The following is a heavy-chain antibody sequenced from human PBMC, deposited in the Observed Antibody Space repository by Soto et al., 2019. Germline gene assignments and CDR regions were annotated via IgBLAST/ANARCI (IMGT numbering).Heavy chain of an antibody. CDR2: IYPGDSDT. D-gene: IGHD2-2*01. CDR3: ARPTYCSSTSCSPFDY. V-gene: IGHV5-51*01. CDR1: GYSFITHW. Sequence: GESLKISCKGSGYSFITHWIAWVRQMPGKGLEWMGIIYPGDSDTRYSPSFQGQVTFSADKSISTAYLQWSSLEASDTAMYFCARPTYCSSTSCSPFDYWGQGTLVTVSS. J-gene: IGHJ4*02.